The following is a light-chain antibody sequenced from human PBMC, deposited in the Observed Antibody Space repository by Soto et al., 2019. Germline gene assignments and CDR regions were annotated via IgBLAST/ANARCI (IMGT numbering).Light chain of an antibody. CDR3: QQYKDYVYT. V-gene: IGKV1-5*01. Sequence: DIQMTQSPSTLSASVGDRVIITCQASQTVERWMAWYQQKPGKAPKLLISDVSTLERGVPSRFSGSGSATEFTLTISGLQPDDLATYYCQQYKDYVYTFGQGTKVESK. CDR2: DVS. CDR1: QTVERW. J-gene: IGKJ2*01.